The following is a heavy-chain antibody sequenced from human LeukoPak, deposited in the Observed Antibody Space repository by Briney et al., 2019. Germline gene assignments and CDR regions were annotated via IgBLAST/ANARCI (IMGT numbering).Heavy chain of an antibody. CDR2: IYYSGST. CDR1: GGSISSSSYY. CDR3: ARDPSVTGDGDEGY. Sequence: SETLSLTCTVSGGSISSSSYYWGWIRQPPGKGLEWIGSIYYSGSTYYNPSLKSRVTISVDTSKNQFSLKLSSVTAADTAVYYCARDPSVTGDGDEGYWGQGTLVTVSS. V-gene: IGHV4-39*02. J-gene: IGHJ4*02. D-gene: IGHD7-27*01.